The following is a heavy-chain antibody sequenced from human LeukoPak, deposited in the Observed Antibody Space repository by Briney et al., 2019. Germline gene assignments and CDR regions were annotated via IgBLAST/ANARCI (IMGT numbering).Heavy chain of an antibody. V-gene: IGHV4-34*01. J-gene: IGHJ6*02. Sequence: SETLSLTCAVYGGSFSGYYWSWIRQPPGKGLEWIGEINHSGSTNYNPSLKSRVTISVDTSKNQFSLKLSSVTAADTAVYYCASNRIRYYYGMDVWGQGTTVTVSS. CDR1: GGSFSGYY. CDR3: ASNRIRYYYGMDV. CDR2: INHSGST.